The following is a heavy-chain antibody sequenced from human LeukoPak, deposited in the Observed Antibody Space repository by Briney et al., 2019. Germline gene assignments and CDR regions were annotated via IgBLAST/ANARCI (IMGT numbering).Heavy chain of an antibody. J-gene: IGHJ4*02. Sequence: SETLSLTCTVSGDSISSYYWNWIRQPAGKGLEWIGRIYASGYTEYNPSLQTRVTMSVDTSKNEFSLKVDTVTAADTAVYFCARNHIVTGTYFDSWGQGILITVSS. CDR1: GDSISSYY. V-gene: IGHV4-4*07. CDR2: IYASGYT. D-gene: IGHD3-10*01. CDR3: ARNHIVTGTYFDS.